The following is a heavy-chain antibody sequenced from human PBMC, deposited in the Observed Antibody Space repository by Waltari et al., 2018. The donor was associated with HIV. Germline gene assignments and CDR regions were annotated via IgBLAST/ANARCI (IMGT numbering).Heavy chain of an antibody. CDR2: IKEDGSEK. CDR1: GFTFSGYS. CDR3: ARGRQRYSGFHWLTH. V-gene: IGHV3-7*01. Sequence: EAQLVESGGGLVQRGESLRLSCAASGFTFSGYSMTWVRQAPGKGLQWVANIKEDGSEKDYVDSVKGRFTISRDNTKNSVYLQMNSLRAEDTAVYYCARGRQRYSGFHWLTHWGQGALVTVSS. J-gene: IGHJ4*02. D-gene: IGHD1-26*01.